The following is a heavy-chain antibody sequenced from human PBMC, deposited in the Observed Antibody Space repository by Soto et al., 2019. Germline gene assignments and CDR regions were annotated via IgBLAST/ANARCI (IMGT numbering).Heavy chain of an antibody. CDR1: GFSFSIYT. D-gene: IGHD3-16*01. CDR3: ARLQPLRIIDGDYYGMDV. J-gene: IGHJ6*02. V-gene: IGHV3-21*01. Sequence: EVQLVESGGGLVKPGGSLRLSCAASGFSFSIYTMNWVRQAPGKGLEWVSSISSSGTYIYYADSGKGRFTISRDNAKNSLYLQMNSLRADDTAVYYCARLQPLRIIDGDYYGMDVWGQGTTVTVSS. CDR2: ISSSGTYI.